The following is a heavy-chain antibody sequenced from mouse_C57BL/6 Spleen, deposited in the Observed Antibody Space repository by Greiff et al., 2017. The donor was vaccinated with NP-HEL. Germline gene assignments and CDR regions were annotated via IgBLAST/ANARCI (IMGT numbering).Heavy chain of an antibody. Sequence: QVQLQQSGAELMKPGASVKLSCKATGYTFTGYWIEWVKQRPGHGLEWIGEILPGRGSTNYNEKFKGKATFTADTSSNTAYMQLSNLTTEDSAIYYCARDYGSSSDYWGQGTTLTVSS. D-gene: IGHD1-1*01. V-gene: IGHV1-9*01. J-gene: IGHJ2*01. CDR1: GYTFTGYW. CDR2: ILPGRGST. CDR3: ARDYGSSSDY.